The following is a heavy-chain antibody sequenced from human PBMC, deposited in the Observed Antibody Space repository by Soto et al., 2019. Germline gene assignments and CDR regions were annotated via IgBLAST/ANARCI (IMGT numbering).Heavy chain of an antibody. Sequence: ASVKVSCKASGYTFTSYYMHWVRQAPGQGLEWMGIINPSAGNTRYAQKFQGRVTITTDTSASTAYMELSSLRSEDTAVYYCARDRYGDCDYWGRGTLVTVSS. CDR1: GYTFTSYY. J-gene: IGHJ4*02. CDR2: INPSAGNT. V-gene: IGHV1-46*01. CDR3: ARDRYGDCDY. D-gene: IGHD4-17*01.